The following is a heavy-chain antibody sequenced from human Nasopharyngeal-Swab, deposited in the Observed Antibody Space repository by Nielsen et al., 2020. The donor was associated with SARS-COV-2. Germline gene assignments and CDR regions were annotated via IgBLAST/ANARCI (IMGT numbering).Heavy chain of an antibody. D-gene: IGHD2-21*01. CDR2: IDPSDSYT. CDR3: ARQYCGGDCDFDY. V-gene: IGHV5-10-1*01. Sequence: GGSLRLSCKGSGYSFTSYWISWVRQMPGKGLEWMGRIDPSDSYTNYSPSFQGHVTISADKSISTAYPQWSSLKASDTAMYYCARQYCGGDCDFDYWGQGTLVTVSS. CDR1: GYSFTSYW. J-gene: IGHJ4*02.